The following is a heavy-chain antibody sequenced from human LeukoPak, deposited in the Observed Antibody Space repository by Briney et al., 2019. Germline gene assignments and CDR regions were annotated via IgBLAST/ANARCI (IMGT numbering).Heavy chain of an antibody. D-gene: IGHD4-11*01. Sequence: ASVKVSCKASGYRFTGYYMHWVRQAPGQGLEWIGWINPNSGGTNSEQKFQGRVTMSRDTSTSTVYMELSRLTSDDTAVYYCARDLPGQYSTSGARPFRHWGQGTLVTVSS. CDR2: INPNSGGT. CDR1: GYRFTGYY. CDR3: ARDLPGQYSTSGARPFRH. V-gene: IGHV1-2*02. J-gene: IGHJ1*01.